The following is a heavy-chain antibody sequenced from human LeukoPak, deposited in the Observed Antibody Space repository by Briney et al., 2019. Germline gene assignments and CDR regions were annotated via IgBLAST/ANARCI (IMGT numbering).Heavy chain of an antibody. D-gene: IGHD3-22*01. CDR1: GFTFSTDR. V-gene: IGHV3-21*01. Sequence: GRSLSLSCALSGFTFSTDRTNWVGHAPRQGRDWVSSISNSGGYIFYADSVKGRFTISRDNAKNSLYLQMSSLRAEDTAMYYCARNDNTDQGIDYWGQGTLVTVSS. CDR2: ISNSGGYI. CDR3: ARNDNTDQGIDY. J-gene: IGHJ4*02.